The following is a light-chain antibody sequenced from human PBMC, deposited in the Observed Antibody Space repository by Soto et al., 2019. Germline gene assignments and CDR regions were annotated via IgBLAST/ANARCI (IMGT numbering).Light chain of an antibody. V-gene: IGKV3-20*01. Sequence: EIVLTQSPAALSLSPGETATLSCRTSRRVSSPYLAWYQQKPGQAPRLLIYGASNRATGIPDRFSGSGSGTDFTLTISRLEPEDFAVYYCQQYGSSPGTFGPGTKVDIK. CDR2: GAS. CDR1: RRVSSPY. CDR3: QQYGSSPGT. J-gene: IGKJ3*01.